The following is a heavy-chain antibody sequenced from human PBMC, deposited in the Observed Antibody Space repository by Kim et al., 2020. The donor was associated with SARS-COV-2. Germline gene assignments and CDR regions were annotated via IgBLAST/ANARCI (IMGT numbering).Heavy chain of an antibody. CDR3: ARDFIAVADNYYYGMDV. J-gene: IGHJ6*02. CDR2: IRSSSSNI. CDR1: GFTFSSYS. D-gene: IGHD6-19*01. Sequence: GGSLRLYCAAAGFTFSSYSMNWVRQAPGKGLEWVEYIRSSSSNIYYADSVKGRFTISRDNAKNSLYLQMNSLRAEDTAVYYCARDFIAVADNYYYGMDVWGQGTTVTVSS. V-gene: IGHV3-48*04.